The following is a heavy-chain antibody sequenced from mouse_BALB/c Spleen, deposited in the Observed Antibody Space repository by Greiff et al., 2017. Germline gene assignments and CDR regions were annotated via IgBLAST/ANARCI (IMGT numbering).Heavy chain of an antibody. J-gene: IGHJ4*01. CDR1: GFTFSSFG. D-gene: IGHD2-14*01. Sequence: DVKLVESGGGLVQPRGSRKLSCAASGFTFSSFGMHWVRQAPEKGLEWVAYISSGSSTIYYADTVKGRFTISRDNPKNTLFLQMTSLRSEDTAMYYCAIGIAYYRYDEAMDYWGQGTSVTVSS. CDR2: ISSGSSTI. CDR3: AIGIAYYRYDEAMDY. V-gene: IGHV5-17*02.